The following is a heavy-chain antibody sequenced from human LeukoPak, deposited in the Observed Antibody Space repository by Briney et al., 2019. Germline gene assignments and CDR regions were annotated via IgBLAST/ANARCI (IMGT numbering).Heavy chain of an antibody. J-gene: IGHJ4*02. Sequence: GSLRLSCSASGFTFSGYAMHWVRQAPGKGLEYVSAIISNGESTYYSDSVKDKFTISRDNSKNTLYLQMSSLRPEDTAVYYCVKSASTWYLFDYWGQGTLVTVSS. CDR1: GFTFSGYA. CDR3: VKSASTWYLFDY. V-gene: IGHV3-64*03. D-gene: IGHD6-13*01. CDR2: IISNGEST.